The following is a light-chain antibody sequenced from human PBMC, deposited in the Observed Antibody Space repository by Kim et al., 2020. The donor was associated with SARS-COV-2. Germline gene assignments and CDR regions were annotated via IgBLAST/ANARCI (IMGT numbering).Light chain of an antibody. J-gene: IGKJ1*01. Sequence: DIQMTQSPSGLSASVGDRVTITCRASRTIDSWLAWYQQKPGKAPNLLISKASTLRSGVPSRFSGSGSGTEFTLTISSLQPDDFATYFCQQYKAYSVWTFGQGTKVDIK. CDR2: KAS. V-gene: IGKV1-5*03. CDR1: RTIDSW. CDR3: QQYKAYSVWT.